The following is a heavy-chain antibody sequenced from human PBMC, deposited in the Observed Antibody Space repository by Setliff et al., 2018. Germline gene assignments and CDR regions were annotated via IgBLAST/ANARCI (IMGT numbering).Heavy chain of an antibody. J-gene: IGHJ4*02. Sequence: SLRLSCAASGFTFNTYWMHWVRQAPGKGLVWFSHINSDGSGTSYAGSVKGRFTISRDNAKNTLYLQMNSLRAEDTAVFYCVAVRWNYPTVWGQGTLVTVSS. V-gene: IGHV3-74*01. CDR2: INSDGSGT. CDR3: VAVRWNYPTV. CDR1: GFTFNTYW. D-gene: IGHD1-7*01.